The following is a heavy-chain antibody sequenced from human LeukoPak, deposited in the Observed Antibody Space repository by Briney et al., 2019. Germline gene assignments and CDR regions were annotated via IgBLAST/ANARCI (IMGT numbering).Heavy chain of an antibody. CDR2: IIPIFGTA. V-gene: IGHV1-69*05. J-gene: IGHJ6*03. CDR1: GGTFSSYA. Sequence: ASVKVSCKASGGTFSSYAISWVRQAPGQGLEWMGGIIPIFGTANYAQKFQGRVTITTDESTSTAYMELSSLRSEDTAVYYCARTVFGHYYYYYYMDVWGKGTTVTISS. CDR3: ARTVFGHYYYYYYMDV. D-gene: IGHD3-3*01.